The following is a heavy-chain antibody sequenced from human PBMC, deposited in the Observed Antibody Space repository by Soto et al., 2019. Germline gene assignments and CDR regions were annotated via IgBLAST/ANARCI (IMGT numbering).Heavy chain of an antibody. CDR2: IYDDGSA. J-gene: IGHJ5*02. CDR1: GGSISSSY. D-gene: IGHD2-15*01. V-gene: IGHV4-59*01. Sequence: SETLSLTCTVSGGSISSSYWSWIRQPPGKGLEWLAHIYDDGSANYNPSLKSRATISLDMSKNQFSLKLTSVTAADTAVYYCARDKYCSGGSCRKNWFDPWGQGTLVTVSS. CDR3: ARDKYCSGGSCRKNWFDP.